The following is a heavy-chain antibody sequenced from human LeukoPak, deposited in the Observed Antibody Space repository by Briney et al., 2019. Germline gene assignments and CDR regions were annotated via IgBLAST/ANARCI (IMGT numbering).Heavy chain of an antibody. Sequence: SSETLSLTCTVSGGSISSYYWSWIRQPPGKGLEWIGYIYYSGSTNYNPSLKSRVTISVDTSKNQFSLKLSSVTAADTAVYYCARGPYCGGDCSAYYFDYWGQGTLVTVSS. V-gene: IGHV4-59*12. CDR3: ARGPYCGGDCSAYYFDY. J-gene: IGHJ4*02. CDR1: GGSISSYY. CDR2: IYYSGST. D-gene: IGHD2-21*02.